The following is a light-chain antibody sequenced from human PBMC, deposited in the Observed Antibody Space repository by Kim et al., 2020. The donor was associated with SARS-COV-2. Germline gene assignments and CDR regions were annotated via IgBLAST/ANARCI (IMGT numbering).Light chain of an antibody. Sequence: EVELTKSPATMSLSPGERATLSSGARQSVSSSYLACYQQKPSLAPRLLNYDASNRATGIPDRFSGSGSGTDLTLTISGLEPDYFAVDYSQQYGSLQITFVQGTRLEIK. J-gene: IGKJ5*01. V-gene: IGKV3D-20*01. CDR1: QSVSSSY. CDR2: DAS. CDR3: QQYGSLQIT.